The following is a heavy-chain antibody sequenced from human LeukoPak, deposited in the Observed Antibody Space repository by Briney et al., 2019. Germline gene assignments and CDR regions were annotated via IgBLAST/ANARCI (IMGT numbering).Heavy chain of an antibody. D-gene: IGHD4-11*01. CDR3: ARRLVYYGLDV. J-gene: IGHJ6*02. V-gene: IGHV3-48*03. CDR1: GFVLSDYA. Sequence: GGSLRLSCAASGFVLSDYAILWVRQAPGKGLECLSYTTDSGSTIFYADSVKGRFTISRDNAEDSFYLQMNSLRAEATATYYFARRLVYYGLDVWGQGTTVTVSS. CDR2: TTDSGSTI.